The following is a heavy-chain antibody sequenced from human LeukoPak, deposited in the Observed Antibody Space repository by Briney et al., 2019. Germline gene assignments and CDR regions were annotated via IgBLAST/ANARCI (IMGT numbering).Heavy chain of an antibody. D-gene: IGHD2-15*01. CDR1: GYIFIDYY. V-gene: IGHV1-2*02. J-gene: IGHJ3*02. Sequence: ASVKLSCKASGYIFIDYYMHWARQAPGQGLEWLGWINPNNGGTNYAQKFRGRVTMTRDTSTSTAYMELSSLKSGDTAVYFCARHSLADGFGIWGQGTMVTV. CDR2: INPNNGGT. CDR3: ARHSLADGFGI.